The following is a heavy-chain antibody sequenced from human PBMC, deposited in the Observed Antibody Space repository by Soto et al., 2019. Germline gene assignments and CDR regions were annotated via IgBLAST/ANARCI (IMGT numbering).Heavy chain of an antibody. J-gene: IGHJ4*02. CDR1: GYTFTSYA. CDR2: INAGNGNT. V-gene: IGHV1-3*01. Sequence: GASVKVSCKASGYTFTSYAMHWVRQAPGQRLEWMGWINAGNGNTKYSQKFQGRVTITRDTSASTAYMELSSLRSEDTAVYYCARGRPNYDILTGYSPFDYWGQGTLVTVSS. CDR3: ARGRPNYDILTGYSPFDY. D-gene: IGHD3-9*01.